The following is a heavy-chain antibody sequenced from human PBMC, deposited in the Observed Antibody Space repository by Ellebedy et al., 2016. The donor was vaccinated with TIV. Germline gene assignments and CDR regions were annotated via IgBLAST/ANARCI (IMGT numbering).Heavy chain of an antibody. CDR2: VYYTGRT. D-gene: IGHD6-19*01. CDR3: ARSSAGGFDYWYFDL. CDR1: GGSMINYY. J-gene: IGHJ2*01. V-gene: IGHV4-59*01. Sequence: MPSETLSLTCTVSGGSMINYYWSWVRQSPEKGLEWIAYVYYTGRTNYNPSLGSRVTISLDTSKRQFSLNLRSLPAADTAVYYCARSSAGGFDYWYFDLWGRGTLVTVSS.